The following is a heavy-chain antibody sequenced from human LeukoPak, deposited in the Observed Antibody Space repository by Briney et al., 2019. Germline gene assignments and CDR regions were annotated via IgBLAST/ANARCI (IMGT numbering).Heavy chain of an antibody. CDR2: IDYSGCP. D-gene: IGHD2-2*02. J-gene: IGHJ5*02. CDR3: ARIFGYCSSTSCYIVRNNWFDP. V-gene: IGHV4-39*07. CDR1: GGSISSSSYY. Sequence: SETLSLTCAVSGGSISSSSYYWGWIRQPPGKGLEWIGSIDYSGCPCYRPSLKSGATISVDTSKNQFSLKLSSVTAADAAVYYCARIFGYCSSTSCYIVRNNWFDPWGQGTLVTVSS.